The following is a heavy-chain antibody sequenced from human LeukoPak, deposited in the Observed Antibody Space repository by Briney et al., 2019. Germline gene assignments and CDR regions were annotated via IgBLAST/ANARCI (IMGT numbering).Heavy chain of an antibody. J-gene: IGHJ6*03. D-gene: IGHD5-12*01. CDR1: GGSISSSSYY. Sequence: SETLSLTCTVSGGSISSSSYYWGWIRQPPGKGLEWIGSIYYSGSTNYNPSLKSRVTISVDTSKSQFSLKLSSVTAADTAVYYCARVRSGYVHYYYYYYMDVWGKGTTVTFSS. V-gene: IGHV4-39*07. CDR3: ARVRSGYVHYYYYYYMDV. CDR2: IYYSGST.